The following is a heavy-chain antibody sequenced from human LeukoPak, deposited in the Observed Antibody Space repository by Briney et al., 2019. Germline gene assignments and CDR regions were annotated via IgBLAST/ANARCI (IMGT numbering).Heavy chain of an antibody. J-gene: IGHJ4*02. V-gene: IGHV1-69*04. CDR2: IIPILGIA. CDR1: GGTFSSYA. D-gene: IGHD3-10*01. Sequence: SVKVSCKASGGTFSSYAISWVRQAPGQGLEWMGRIIPILGIANYAQKFQGRVTITADKSTSTAYMELSSLRSEDTAVYYCARDPPVRGVFDYWGQGTLVTVSS. CDR3: ARDPPVRGVFDY.